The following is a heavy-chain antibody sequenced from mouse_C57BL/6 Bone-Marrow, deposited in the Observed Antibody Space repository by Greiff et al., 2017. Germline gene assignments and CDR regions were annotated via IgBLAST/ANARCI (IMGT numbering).Heavy chain of an antibody. D-gene: IGHD1-1*01. Sequence: QVQLQQPGAELVMPGASVKLSCKASGYTFTSYWMHWVKQRPGQGLEWIGEIDPSDSYTNYNQKFKGKSTLTVDKSSSTAYMQLSSLTSEDSAVYYCARWHYYGSSRDYWGQGTTLTVSS. CDR1: GYTFTSYW. CDR3: ARWHYYGSSRDY. V-gene: IGHV1-69*01. J-gene: IGHJ2*01. CDR2: IDPSDSYT.